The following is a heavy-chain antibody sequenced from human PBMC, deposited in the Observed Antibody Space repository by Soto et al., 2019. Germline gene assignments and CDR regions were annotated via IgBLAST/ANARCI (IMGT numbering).Heavy chain of an antibody. J-gene: IGHJ4*02. CDR2: ISYDGSNK. Sequence: GGSLRLSCAASGFTFSSYAMHWVRQAPGKGLEWVAVISYDGSNKYYADSVKGRFTISRDNSKNTLYLQMNSLRAEDTAVYYCARDRSPKQLVGGYYFDYWGQGTLVTVSS. CDR3: ARDRSPKQLVGGYYFDY. CDR1: GFTFSSYA. D-gene: IGHD6-13*01. V-gene: IGHV3-30-3*01.